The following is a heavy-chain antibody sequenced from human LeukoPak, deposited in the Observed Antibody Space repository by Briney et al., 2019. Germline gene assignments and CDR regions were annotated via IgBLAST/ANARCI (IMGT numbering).Heavy chain of an antibody. Sequence: PGRSLRPSCAAPGFTFSSYAMSWVRRAPGKGRRWFSGISGSGGSTYYADSVKGRFAISRDNSKNTLYLQMNSLRDEDTAVYYCARASTWVPGEDSSGYYYPYAFDLWGQGTMVTVSS. J-gene: IGHJ3*01. CDR2: ISGSGGST. CDR1: GFTFSSYA. D-gene: IGHD3-22*01. CDR3: ARASTWVPGEDSSGYYYPYAFDL. V-gene: IGHV3-23*01.